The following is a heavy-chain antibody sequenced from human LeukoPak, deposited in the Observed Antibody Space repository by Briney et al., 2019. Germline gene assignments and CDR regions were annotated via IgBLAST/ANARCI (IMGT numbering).Heavy chain of an antibody. CDR3: TTARNMVRGVIPLDY. J-gene: IGHJ4*02. CDR1: GFTFSNAW. V-gene: IGHV3-15*01. CDR2: IRSKTDGGTT. Sequence: PGGSLRLSCAASGFTFSNAWMSWVRQAPGKGLEWVGRIRSKTDGGTTDYAAPVKGRFTISRDHSKNTLYLQMNSLKTGDTAVYYCTTARNMVRGVIPLDYWGQGTLVTVSS. D-gene: IGHD3-10*01.